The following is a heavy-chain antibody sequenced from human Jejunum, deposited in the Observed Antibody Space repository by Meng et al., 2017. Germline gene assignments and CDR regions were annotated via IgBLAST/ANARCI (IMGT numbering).Heavy chain of an antibody. Sequence: QLQVQESGPGLGKPSETLSLTCTVSGGSINTNTYYWDWIRQPPGKGMEWIGSVYYTGRTFYNPSLKSRVTISLDTSKNQFSLNLRSVAAADTAVYYCARAKVTPMGYWFDPWCQGTLVTVSS. CDR2: VYYTGRT. CDR3: ARAKVTPMGYWFDP. J-gene: IGHJ5*02. CDR1: GGSINTNTYY. D-gene: IGHD2-21*02. V-gene: IGHV4-39*01.